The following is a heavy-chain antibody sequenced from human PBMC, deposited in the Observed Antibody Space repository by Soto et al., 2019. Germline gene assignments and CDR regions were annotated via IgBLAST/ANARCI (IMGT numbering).Heavy chain of an antibody. Sequence: PGGSLRLSCAASGFSFSNYDMHWVRQAPGKGLEWVAIISYDGSYKYYADSVKGRFTISRDNSKNTLYLQMNSLRAEDTAVYYCAKDTTMESYYFDYWGQGTLVTVSS. CDR3: AKDTTMESYYFDY. V-gene: IGHV3-30*18. J-gene: IGHJ4*02. D-gene: IGHD5-18*01. CDR1: GFSFSNYD. CDR2: ISYDGSYK.